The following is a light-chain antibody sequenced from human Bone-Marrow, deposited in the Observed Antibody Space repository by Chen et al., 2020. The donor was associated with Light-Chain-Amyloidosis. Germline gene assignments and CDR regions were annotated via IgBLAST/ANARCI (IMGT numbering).Light chain of an antibody. J-gene: IGLJ3*02. V-gene: IGLV3-21*02. Sequence: SYVLTQPSSAPAAPGQTATIACGGNNIGSTSVHWYQQTPGYAPLLVVYDDSDRPSGIPERLSGSNSGNTATLTISRVEAGDVADYYCQMWDRGSDRPVFGGGTKLTVL. CDR2: DDS. CDR1: NIGSTS. CDR3: QMWDRGSDRPV.